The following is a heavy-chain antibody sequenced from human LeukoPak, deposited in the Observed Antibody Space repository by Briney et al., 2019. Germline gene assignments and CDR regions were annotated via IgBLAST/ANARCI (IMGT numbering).Heavy chain of an antibody. D-gene: IGHD6-19*01. Sequence: GESLQISCKGSGYSFTSYWIGWVRQMPGKGLEWMGIIYPGDSDTRYSPSFQGRVTISADKSISTAYLQWSSLKASDTAMYYCARHWLHSSGWPDYWGQGTLVTVSS. CDR2: IYPGDSDT. CDR1: GYSFTSYW. J-gene: IGHJ4*02. CDR3: ARHWLHSSGWPDY. V-gene: IGHV5-51*01.